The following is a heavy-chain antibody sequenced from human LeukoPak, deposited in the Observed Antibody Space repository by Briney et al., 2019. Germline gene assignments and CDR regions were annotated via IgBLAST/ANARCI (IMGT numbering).Heavy chain of an antibody. CDR1: GLTFSTYS. CDR2: ISGSGGST. CDR3: AKGGRGIVVVVAAQVFDY. V-gene: IGHV3-23*01. Sequence: PGGSLRLSCAASGLTFSTYSMNWVRQAPGKGLEWVSAISGSGGSTYYADSVKGRFTISRDNSKNTLYLQMNSLRAEDTAVYYCAKGGRGIVVVVAAQVFDYWGQGTLVTVSS. D-gene: IGHD2-15*01. J-gene: IGHJ4*02.